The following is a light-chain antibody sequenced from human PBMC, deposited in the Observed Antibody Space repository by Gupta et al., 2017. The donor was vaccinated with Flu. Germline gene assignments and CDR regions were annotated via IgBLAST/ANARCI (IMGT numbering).Light chain of an antibody. CDR2: EVN. V-gene: IGLV2-8*01. CDR3: SSYADINIYV. J-gene: IGLJ1*01. Sequence: QSALTQPPSASGSLGQSVTISCTGTISDVGAYRFVSWYQQPPGKAPKLMIYEVNKRPSGVPDRFSGSKSGNTASLTVSGLQAEDEGDYYCSSYADINIYVFGTGTKVTVL. CDR1: ISDVGAYRF.